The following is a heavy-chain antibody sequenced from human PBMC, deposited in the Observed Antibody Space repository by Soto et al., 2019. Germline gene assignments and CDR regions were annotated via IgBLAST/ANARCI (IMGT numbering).Heavy chain of an antibody. Sequence: PSETLSLTCTVSGDSITCYYWSWVRQPAGKGLEWIGRIYTSGSTSYNPSLESRVTMSLDTSKNQLSLKLTSVTAADTAVYYCVTTSSWFRGFYFDYWGQGTLVTVSS. J-gene: IGHJ4*02. V-gene: IGHV4-4*07. CDR1: GDSITCYY. D-gene: IGHD6-13*01. CDR3: VTTSSWFRGFYFDY. CDR2: IYTSGST.